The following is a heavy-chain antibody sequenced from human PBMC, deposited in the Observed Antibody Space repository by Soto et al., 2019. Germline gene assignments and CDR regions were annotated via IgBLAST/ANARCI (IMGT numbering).Heavy chain of an antibody. CDR3: ARARFGYGGYDY. CDR1: GYNFAIYW. J-gene: IGHJ4*02. Sequence: GESLKISCTASGYNFAIYWIGWVRQMPGTGLEWMGFIFPSDSDTKYSPSFQGQVTISADKSISTAYLQWSSLKASDTAVYYCARARFGYGGYDYWGPGTLVTVSS. CDR2: IFPSDSDT. D-gene: IGHD5-12*01. V-gene: IGHV5-51*01.